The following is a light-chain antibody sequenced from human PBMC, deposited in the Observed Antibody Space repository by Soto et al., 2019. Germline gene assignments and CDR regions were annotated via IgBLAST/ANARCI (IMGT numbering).Light chain of an antibody. CDR2: GAS. CDR3: QQYNNWPSLT. CDR1: QSVSSK. V-gene: IGKV3-15*01. J-gene: IGKJ4*01. Sequence: EIVMTQSPATLSVSPGERATLSCRASQSVSSKLAWYQQKPGQAPRLLIYGASTRATGIPARFSGSGSGTEFTLTISSLQSEDFAVYYCQQYNNWPSLTLGGGTRVEIK.